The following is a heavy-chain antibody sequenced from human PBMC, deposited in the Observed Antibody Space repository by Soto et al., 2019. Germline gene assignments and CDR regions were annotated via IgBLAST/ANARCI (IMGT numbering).Heavy chain of an antibody. D-gene: IGHD6-6*01. J-gene: IGHJ5*02. Sequence: PRGSLRLSCAASGFTFSNYYMSWVRQAPGKGLEYISYISGSGGTIYYADSVQGRFTVSRDNAKNSLYLQMNSLRAEDTAMYYCAVSAREPDHWGHGTLVTVSS. V-gene: IGHV3-11*01. CDR3: AVSAREPDH. CDR2: ISGSGGTI. CDR1: GFTFSNYY.